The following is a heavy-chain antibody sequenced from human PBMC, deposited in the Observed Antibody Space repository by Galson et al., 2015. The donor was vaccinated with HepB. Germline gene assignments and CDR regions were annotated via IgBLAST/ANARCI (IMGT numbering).Heavy chain of an antibody. CDR2: ISSSDSTI. Sequence: SLRLSCAASGFTFSSYEMNWVRQAPGKGLEWVSYISSSDSTIYYADSVKGRFTISRDNAKNSLFLQMNSLRAKDTAVYYCARSHVTSYLDYWGQGTLVTVSS. CDR1: GFTFSSYE. V-gene: IGHV3-48*03. J-gene: IGHJ4*02. CDR3: ARSHVTSYLDY. D-gene: IGHD3-9*01.